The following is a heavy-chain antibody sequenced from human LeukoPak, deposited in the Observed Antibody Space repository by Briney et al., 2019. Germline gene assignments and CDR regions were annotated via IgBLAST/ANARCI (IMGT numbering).Heavy chain of an antibody. V-gene: IGHV3-23*01. J-gene: IGHJ4*02. CDR2: ISGSGGST. D-gene: IGHD2-2*01. CDR1: GFTFSSYA. CDR3: AKAQRGYCSSTSCYQFDY. Sequence: PGGSLRLSCAASGFTFSSYAMSWVRQAPGKGLEWVSAISGSGGSTYYADSVKGRFTISRDNSKNTLYLQMNSLRAEDTAVYYCAKAQRGYCSSTSCYQFDYWGQGTLVTASS.